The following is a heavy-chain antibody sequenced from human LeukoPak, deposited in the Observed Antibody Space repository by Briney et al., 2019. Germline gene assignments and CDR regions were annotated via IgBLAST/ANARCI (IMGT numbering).Heavy chain of an antibody. Sequence: GGTLRLSCAASGFTFSSYGMSWVRQAPGKGLEWVSAISGSGDSTYYADSVKGRFTISRDNSKKTLYLQLNSLRAEDTAVYYCTREQDREAAATIVGDYWGQGTLVTVSS. V-gene: IGHV3-23*01. CDR2: ISGSGDST. D-gene: IGHD3-22*01. CDR1: GFTFSSYG. CDR3: TREQDREAAATIVGDY. J-gene: IGHJ4*02.